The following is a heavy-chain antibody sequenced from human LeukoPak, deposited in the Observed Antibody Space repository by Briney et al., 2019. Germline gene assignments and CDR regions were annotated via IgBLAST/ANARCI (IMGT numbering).Heavy chain of an antibody. D-gene: IGHD6-13*01. V-gene: IGHV3-7*01. CDR1: GFTSSSHW. CDR2: INQYGSEK. CDR3: ARAAYSSTWYSRYFDL. Sequence: GGSLRLSCAASGFTSSSHWMSWVRQAPGQGLEWVANINQYGSEKYYVDSVKGRFTISRDNAKNSLYLQMNSLRAGDTAVYYCARAAYSSTWYSRYFDLWGRGTLVTVSS. J-gene: IGHJ2*01.